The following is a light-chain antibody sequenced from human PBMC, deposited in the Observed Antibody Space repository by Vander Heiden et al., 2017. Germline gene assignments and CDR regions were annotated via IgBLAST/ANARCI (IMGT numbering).Light chain of an antibody. CDR3: QQYNNWPLYT. J-gene: IGKJ2*01. CDR2: GAS. CDR1: QSVSSN. Sequence: EIVMTQSPATLSVSPGERATLSCRASQSVSSNLAWYQQKPGQAPRLLISGASTRATGIPARFSGSGSETEFTLTISSLQSEDFAVYYCQQYNNWPLYTFGQGTKLEIK. V-gene: IGKV3-15*01.